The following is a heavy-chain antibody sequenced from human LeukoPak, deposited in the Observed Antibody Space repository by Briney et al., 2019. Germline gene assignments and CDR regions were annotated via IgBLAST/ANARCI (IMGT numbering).Heavy chain of an antibody. V-gene: IGHV3-30*18. CDR3: AKGMWQQLFTFDY. J-gene: IGHJ4*02. Sequence: GRSLRLSCAASGFTFSSYGMHWVRQAPGKGLEWVAVISYDGSNKYYADSVKGRFTISRDNSKNTLYLQMNSLRAEDTAVYYCAKGMWQQLFTFDYWGQGTLVTVSS. D-gene: IGHD6-13*01. CDR1: GFTFSSYG. CDR2: ISYDGSNK.